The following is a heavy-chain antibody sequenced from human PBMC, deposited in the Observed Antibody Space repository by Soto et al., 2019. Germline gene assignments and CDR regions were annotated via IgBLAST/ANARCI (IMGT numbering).Heavy chain of an antibody. V-gene: IGHV3-23*01. D-gene: IGHD3-16*01. CDR2: ISATGGGT. CDR3: AKDRRAGGNSAFYFDF. CDR1: GFKFSNYA. Sequence: GGSLRLSCAASGFKFSNYAMSWVRQAPGKGLEWVSLISATGGGTYYADSVKGRFTISRDNPHNTLYLQVHSLTAEDTAVYYCAKDRRAGGNSAFYFDFWGQGAQVTVSS. J-gene: IGHJ4*02.